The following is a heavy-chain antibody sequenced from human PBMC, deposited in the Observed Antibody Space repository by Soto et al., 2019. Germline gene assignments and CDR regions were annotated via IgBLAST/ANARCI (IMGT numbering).Heavy chain of an antibody. D-gene: IGHD3-9*01. V-gene: IGHV3-15*07. CDR2: IKSKTDGGTT. Sequence: GGSLRLSCAASGFTFGNAWMNWVRQAPGKGLEWVGRIKSKTDGGTTDYAAPVKGRFTISRDDSKNTLYLQMNSLKTEDTAVYYCTTIYYDILTGYYLGGTFDYWGQGTLVTVSS. CDR3: TTIYYDILTGYYLGGTFDY. J-gene: IGHJ4*02. CDR1: GFTFGNAW.